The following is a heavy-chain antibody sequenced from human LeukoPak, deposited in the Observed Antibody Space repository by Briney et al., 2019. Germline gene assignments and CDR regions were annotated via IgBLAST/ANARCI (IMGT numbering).Heavy chain of an antibody. CDR3: ARGRAPMVRGVIIFDY. J-gene: IGHJ4*02. D-gene: IGHD3-10*01. CDR1: GYTFTSYD. Sequence: ASVKVSCKASGYTFTSYDINWVRQATGQGLEWMGWMNPNSGNTGYAQKFQGRVTMTRNTSISTAYMELSSLRSEDTAVYYCARGRAPMVRGVIIFDYWGQETLVTVSS. CDR2: MNPNSGNT. V-gene: IGHV1-8*01.